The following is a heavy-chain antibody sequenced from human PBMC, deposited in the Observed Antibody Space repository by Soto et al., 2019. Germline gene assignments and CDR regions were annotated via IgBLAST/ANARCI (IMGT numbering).Heavy chain of an antibody. D-gene: IGHD3-22*01. Sequence: GESLRLSCSASGFTVSSNYMSWVRQAPGKGLEWVSVIYSGGSTYYADSVKGRFTISRDNSKNTLYLQMNSLRAEDTAVYYCARVGVVIRYYYGMDVWGKGTTVNV. CDR3: ARVGVVIRYYYGMDV. V-gene: IGHV3-53*01. J-gene: IGHJ6*04. CDR2: IYSGGST. CDR1: GFTVSSNY.